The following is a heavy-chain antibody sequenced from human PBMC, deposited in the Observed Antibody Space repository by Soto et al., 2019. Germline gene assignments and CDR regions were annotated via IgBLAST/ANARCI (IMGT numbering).Heavy chain of an antibody. Sequence: EVQLVESGGDLVQPGGSLRLSCAASGFTFSSHWMSWVRQAPGKGLEWVANIKGDGSEKYYVDSVKGRFTISRDNAKNSLYLQMNSLRVEDTDLYYCAKDVRWGQGTLVTVSS. CDR2: IKGDGSEK. CDR3: AKDVR. CDR1: GFTFSSHW. V-gene: IGHV3-7*05. J-gene: IGHJ4*02.